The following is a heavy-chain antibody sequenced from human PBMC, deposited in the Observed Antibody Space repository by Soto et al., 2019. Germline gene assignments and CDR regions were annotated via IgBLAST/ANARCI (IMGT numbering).Heavy chain of an antibody. CDR2: IKQYGSEK. J-gene: IGHJ3*02. CDR3: SGMYPGVAAARDAFDI. V-gene: IGHV3-7*01. Sequence: GGSLRLSCAASGFTFSSYWMSWVRQAPGKGLEWVANIKQYGSEKYYVDSVKGRFTITRDNAKNSLYLQKNSLRAEEAAVYYCSGMYPGVAAARDAFDIWGQGTLVTVSS. D-gene: IGHD6-25*01. CDR1: GFTFSSYW.